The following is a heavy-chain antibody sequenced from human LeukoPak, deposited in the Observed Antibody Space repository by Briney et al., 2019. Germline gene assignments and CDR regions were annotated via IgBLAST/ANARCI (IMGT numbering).Heavy chain of an antibody. J-gene: IGHJ6*02. CDR2: ISSSSSYI. Sequence: GGSLRLSCAASGFTFSSYSMNWVRQAPGKGLECVSSISSSSSYIYYADSVKGRFTISRDNAKNSLYLQMNSLRAEDTAVYYCARVRVALNYDFWSGYWDVWGQGTTVTVSS. V-gene: IGHV3-21*01. CDR3: ARVRVALNYDFWSGYWDV. D-gene: IGHD3-3*01. CDR1: GFTFSSYS.